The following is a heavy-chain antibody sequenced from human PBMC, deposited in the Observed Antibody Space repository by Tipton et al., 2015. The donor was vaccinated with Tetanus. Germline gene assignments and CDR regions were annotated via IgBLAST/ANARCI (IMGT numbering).Heavy chain of an antibody. CDR3: ARDQGGGRVARLDWFGP. Sequence: TLSLTCSVSGASIKNSPYFWNWIRHSPGKGLEWIGYIYYSGSTFYNPSLKSRVTMSVDTSKNQFSLNLTSVTAADTAVYYCARDQGGGRVARLDWFGPWGQGTLVTVSS. J-gene: IGHJ5*02. CDR1: GASIKNSPYF. CDR2: IYYSGST. D-gene: IGHD3-16*01. V-gene: IGHV4-30-4*01.